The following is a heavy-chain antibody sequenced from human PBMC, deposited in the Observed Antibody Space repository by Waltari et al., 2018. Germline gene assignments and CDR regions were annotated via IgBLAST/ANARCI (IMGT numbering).Heavy chain of an antibody. CDR2: IYHSGST. D-gene: IGHD3-16*02. CDR1: GGSISSSNW. V-gene: IGHV4-4*02. J-gene: IGHJ4*02. Sequence: QVQLQESGPGLVKPSGTLSLTCAVSGGSISSSNWWSWVRQPPGKGLEWIGEIYHSGSTNYTPSLKSRVTISVDKSKNQFSLKLSSVTAADTAVYYCASFRLGELSLSRPYYFDYWGQGTLVTVSS. CDR3: ASFRLGELSLSRPYYFDY.